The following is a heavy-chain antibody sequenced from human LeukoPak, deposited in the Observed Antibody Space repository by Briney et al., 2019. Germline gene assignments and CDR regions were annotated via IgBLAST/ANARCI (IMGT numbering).Heavy chain of an antibody. CDR1: GFTFSSYW. D-gene: IGHD2-2*01. CDR3: ARDRVDCSSTSCTLSSYYYYYMDV. CDR2: IKQDGGEK. Sequence: GGSLRLSCAASGFTFSSYWMSWVRQAPGKGLEWVANIKQDGGEKYYVDSVKGRFTISRDNAKNSLYLQMNSLRAEDTAVYYCARDRVDCSSTSCTLSSYYYYYMDVWGQGTMVTVSS. J-gene: IGHJ6*03. V-gene: IGHV3-7*01.